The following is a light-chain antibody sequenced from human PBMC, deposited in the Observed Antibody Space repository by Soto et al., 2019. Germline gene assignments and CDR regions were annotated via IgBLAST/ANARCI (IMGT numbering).Light chain of an antibody. CDR2: GAS. CDR3: QQYGSSPQT. V-gene: IGKV3-20*01. Sequence: EIVLTQSPGTLSLSPGERDTLSCRASQSVSSSYLAWYQQKTGQAPRLLIYGASSRATGIPDRFSGSGSGTDFTLTISRLVPEDFAVYYCQQYGSSPQTFGQGTKVDI. J-gene: IGKJ1*01. CDR1: QSVSSSY.